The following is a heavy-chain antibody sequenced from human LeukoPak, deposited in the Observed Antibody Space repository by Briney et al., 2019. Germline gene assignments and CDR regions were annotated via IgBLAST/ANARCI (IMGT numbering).Heavy chain of an antibody. CDR2: ISYDGSNK. D-gene: IGHD3-22*01. J-gene: IGHJ5*02. V-gene: IGHV3-30-3*01. Sequence: GRSLRLSCAASGFTFSSYAMHWVRQAPGKGLEWVAVISYDGSNKYYADSVKGRFTISRDNSKNTLYLQMNSLRAEDTAVYYCARDHLPYYYDSSGYSFDPWGQGTLVTVSS. CDR3: ARDHLPYYYDSSGYSFDP. CDR1: GFTFSSYA.